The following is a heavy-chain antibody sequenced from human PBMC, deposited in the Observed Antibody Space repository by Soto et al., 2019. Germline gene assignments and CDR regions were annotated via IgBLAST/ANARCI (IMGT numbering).Heavy chain of an antibody. V-gene: IGHV1-69*13. J-gene: IGHJ4*02. Sequence: SVKVSCKASGCTFSSYAISWVRQAPGQGLEWMGGIIPIFGTANYAQKFQGRVTITADESTSTAYMKLSSVTAADTAVYYCARGEERVAMPSGYWGQGTLVTVSS. D-gene: IGHD2-2*01. CDR3: ARGEERVAMPSGY. CDR2: IIPIFGTA. CDR1: GCTFSSYA.